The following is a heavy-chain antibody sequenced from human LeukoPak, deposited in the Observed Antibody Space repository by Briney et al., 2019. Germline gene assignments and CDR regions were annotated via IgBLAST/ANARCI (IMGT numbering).Heavy chain of an antibody. Sequence: GESLKISCKGSGYSFTSYWIGWVRQMPGKGLEWMGIIYPGDSDTRYSPSFQGQVTIPADKSISTAYLQWSSLKASDTAMYYCARLGGRLVGATTRRYYYYYYGMDVWGQGTTVTVSS. D-gene: IGHD1-26*01. CDR2: IYPGDSDT. V-gene: IGHV5-51*01. CDR1: GYSFTSYW. J-gene: IGHJ6*02. CDR3: ARLGGRLVGATTRRYYYYYYGMDV.